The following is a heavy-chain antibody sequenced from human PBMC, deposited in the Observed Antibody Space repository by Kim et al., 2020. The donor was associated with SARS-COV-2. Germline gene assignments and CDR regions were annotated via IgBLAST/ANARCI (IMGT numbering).Heavy chain of an antibody. Sequence: SETLSLTCTVSGGSISSYYWSWIRQPPGKGLEWIGYIYYSGSTNYNPSLKSRVTISVDTSKNQFSLKLSSVTAADTAVYYCARDRLLWFGEAQYYYYGMDVWCQGTTVTVSS. V-gene: IGHV4-59*01. J-gene: IGHJ6*02. D-gene: IGHD3-10*01. CDR3: ARDRLLWFGEAQYYYYGMDV. CDR1: GGSISSYY. CDR2: IYYSGST.